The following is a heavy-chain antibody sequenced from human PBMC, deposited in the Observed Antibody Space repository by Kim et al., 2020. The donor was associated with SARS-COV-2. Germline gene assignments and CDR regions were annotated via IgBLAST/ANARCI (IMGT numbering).Heavy chain of an antibody. V-gene: IGHV3-11*01. CDR3: ARGGVVRGVGFRL. Sequence: ADALKGRFTITRDNAKTSLYLQMNSLRAEDTAVYYCARGGVVRGVGFRLWGQGTLVTVSS. D-gene: IGHD3-10*01. J-gene: IGHJ4*02.